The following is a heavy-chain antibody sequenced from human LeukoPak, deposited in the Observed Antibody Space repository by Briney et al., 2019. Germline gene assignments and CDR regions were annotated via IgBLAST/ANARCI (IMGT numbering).Heavy chain of an antibody. D-gene: IGHD5-18*01. CDR1: GYTFTTYG. J-gene: IGHJ3*02. CDR3: ARDRAAIRKDRTMVQDAYDI. CDR2: ISAYNGNT. Sequence: ASVKVSCKASGYTFTTYGISWVRQAPGQGLEWMGWISAYNGNTNLAQKLQGRLTMTTDTSTTTAYMELRSLRSEDTAVYYCARDRAAIRKDRTMVQDAYDIWGQGTMVTVSS. V-gene: IGHV1-18*01.